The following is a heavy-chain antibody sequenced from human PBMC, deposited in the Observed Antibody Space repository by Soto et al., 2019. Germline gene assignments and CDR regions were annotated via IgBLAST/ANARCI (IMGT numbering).Heavy chain of an antibody. V-gene: IGHV3-23*01. D-gene: IGHD3-22*01. J-gene: IGHJ6*02. CDR1: GFTFSSYA. Sequence: GGSLRLSCAASGFTFSSYAMSWVRQAPGKGLEWVSAISGSGGSTYYADSVKGRFTISRDNSKNTLYLQMNSLRAEDTAVYYCATNGYYDSSGYYYAALYYGMDVWGQGTTVTVSS. CDR3: ATNGYYDSSGYYYAALYYGMDV. CDR2: ISGSGGST.